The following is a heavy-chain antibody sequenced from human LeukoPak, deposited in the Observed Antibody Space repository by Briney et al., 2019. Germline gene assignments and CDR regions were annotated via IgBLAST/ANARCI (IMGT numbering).Heavy chain of an antibody. V-gene: IGHV4-34*01. CDR3: ARGHPYRGLLWFGDKSNYFDY. Sequence: SETLSLTCAVYGGSFSGYYWSWIRQPPGKGLEWIGEINHSGSTNYNPSLKSRVTISVDTSKNQFSLKLSSVTAADTAVYYCARGHPYRGLLWFGDKSNYFDYWGQGTLVTVSS. D-gene: IGHD3-10*01. CDR2: INHSGST. J-gene: IGHJ4*02. CDR1: GGSFSGYY.